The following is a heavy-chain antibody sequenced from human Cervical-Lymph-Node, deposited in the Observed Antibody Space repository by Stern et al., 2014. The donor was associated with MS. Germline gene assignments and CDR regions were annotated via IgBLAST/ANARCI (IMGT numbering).Heavy chain of an antibody. CDR3: STYGDDFGMDI. J-gene: IGHJ6*02. CDR2: IMPIFRAT. D-gene: IGHD4-17*01. Sequence: VQLVESGAEVKKPGSSVTVSCKASGGTSTKYAISWARQAHGQGLEWMGGIMPIFRATYYAQRFQGRVTITADESTSTAYMELSSLTSEDTAIYYCSTYGDDFGMDIWGQGTTVTVSS. CDR1: GGTSTKYA. V-gene: IGHV1-69*01.